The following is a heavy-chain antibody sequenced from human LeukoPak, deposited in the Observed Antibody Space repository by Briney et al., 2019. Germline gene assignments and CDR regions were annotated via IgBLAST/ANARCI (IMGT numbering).Heavy chain of an antibody. V-gene: IGHV3-48*01. CDR1: GFTFSSYS. Sequence: GGSLRLSCAASGFTFSSYSMNWVRQAPGKGLEWVSYISSSSSTIYYADSVKGRFTISRDNAKNSLYLQMNSLRAEDTAVYYCASITMVRGVSYDYWGQGTLVTVSS. CDR2: ISSSSSTI. D-gene: IGHD3-10*01. J-gene: IGHJ4*02. CDR3: ASITMVRGVSYDY.